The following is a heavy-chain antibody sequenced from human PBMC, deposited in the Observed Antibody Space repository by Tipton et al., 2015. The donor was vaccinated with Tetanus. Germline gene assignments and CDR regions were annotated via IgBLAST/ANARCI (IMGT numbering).Heavy chain of an antibody. CDR2: TYYRSKWSN. J-gene: IGHJ4*02. CDR1: GDRLSSDIAA. V-gene: IGHV6-1*01. CDR3: ARGYAGGAWDV. Sequence: GLVKPSQTLSVTCVISGDRLSSDIAAWYWIRQSPSRGLEWLGRTYYRSKWSNDYAVSVKSRVTITSDTSENQFSLQLGSVTPEDTAVYYCARGYAGGAWDVWGQGNLVTVSS. D-gene: IGHD2-2*01.